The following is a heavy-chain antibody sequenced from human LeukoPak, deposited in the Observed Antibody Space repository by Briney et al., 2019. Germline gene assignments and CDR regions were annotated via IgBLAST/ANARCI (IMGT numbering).Heavy chain of an antibody. V-gene: IGHV3-7*01. CDR3: ARDPGSDAFDF. CDR1: GFTFSGYF. Sequence: GGSLRLSCATSGFTFSGYFVTWVRQAPRKGLEWVANILQDGSEKYYVDSVKGRFTISRDNAKNSLYLQMNSLRAEDTAVYYCARDPGSDAFDFWGQGTMVTVSS. J-gene: IGHJ3*01. CDR2: ILQDGSEK. D-gene: IGHD7-27*01.